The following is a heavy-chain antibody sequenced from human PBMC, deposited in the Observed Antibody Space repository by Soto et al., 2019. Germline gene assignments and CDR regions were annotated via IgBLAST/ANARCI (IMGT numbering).Heavy chain of an antibody. Sequence: GGSLRLSCAASGFIFSNYAMIWVRQVPGKGLEWVSSINAGSNYIYYADSLKGRFTISRDNAKNSVYLQMNSLGADDTAVYYCARDDGGYYLTACDYWGQGTLVTVSS. D-gene: IGHD3-10*01. V-gene: IGHV3-21*01. CDR1: GFIFSNYA. CDR2: INAGSNYI. J-gene: IGHJ4*02. CDR3: ARDDGGYYLTACDY.